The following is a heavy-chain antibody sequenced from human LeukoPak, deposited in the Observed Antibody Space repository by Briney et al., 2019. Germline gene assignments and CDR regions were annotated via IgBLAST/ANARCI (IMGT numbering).Heavy chain of an antibody. CDR3: AREVRGLINIFDY. CDR2: ISYDGSNK. J-gene: IGHJ4*02. Sequence: GGSLRLSCAASGFTFSTYAMHWVRQAPGKGLEWVAVISYDGSNKYYADSVKGRFTISRDNSKNTLYLEMNSLRTEDTAVYYCAREVRGLINIFDYWGQGTLVTVSS. D-gene: IGHD3-10*01. CDR1: GFTFSTYA. V-gene: IGHV3-30-3*01.